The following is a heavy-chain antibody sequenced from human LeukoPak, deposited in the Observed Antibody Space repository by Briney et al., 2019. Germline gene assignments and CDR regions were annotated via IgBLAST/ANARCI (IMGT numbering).Heavy chain of an antibody. V-gene: IGHV3-30*02. Sequence: GGSLRLSCAASGFTFSSYGMHWVRQAPGKGLEWVAFIRYDGSNKYYADSVKGRFTISRDNSKNTLYLQMNSLRAEDTAVYYCAKDRSVVPAARFDYWGQGTLVTVSS. J-gene: IGHJ4*02. CDR2: IRYDGSNK. CDR3: AKDRSVVPAARFDY. D-gene: IGHD2-2*01. CDR1: GFTFSSYG.